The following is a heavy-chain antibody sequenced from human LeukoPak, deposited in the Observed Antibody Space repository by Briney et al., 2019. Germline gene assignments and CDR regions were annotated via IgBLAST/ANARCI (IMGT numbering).Heavy chain of an antibody. D-gene: IGHD6-13*01. CDR1: GYSFTGFY. CDR3: ARSVPYSSPSSN. CDR2: INPNTSDT. Sequence: GASVKVSCKASGYSFTGFYIQWMRQAPGQGLEWMGWINPNTSDTNSAPKFQGRITLTSDTSIRTAYMEISRLTSDDTAVYFCARSVPYSSPSSNWGQGTLVTVSS. V-gene: IGHV1-2*02. J-gene: IGHJ4*02.